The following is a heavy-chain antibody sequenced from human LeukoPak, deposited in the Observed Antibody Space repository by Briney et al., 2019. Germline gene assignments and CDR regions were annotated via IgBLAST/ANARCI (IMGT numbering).Heavy chain of an antibody. CDR3: AKATYSSSWNLYFDY. Sequence: GGSLRLSCATSGFSFSSYAMSWVRQAPGKGLEWVSSISGSGGSTYYADSANGRFTISRDNSKNTLYLQMNSLRAEDTAVYYCAKATYSSSWNLYFDYWGQGTLVTVSS. D-gene: IGHD6-13*01. V-gene: IGHV3-23*01. CDR2: ISGSGGST. J-gene: IGHJ4*02. CDR1: GFSFSSYA.